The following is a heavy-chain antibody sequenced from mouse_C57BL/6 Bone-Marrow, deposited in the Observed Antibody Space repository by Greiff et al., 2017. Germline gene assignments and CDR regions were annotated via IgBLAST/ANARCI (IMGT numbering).Heavy chain of an antibody. V-gene: IGHV1-64*01. Sequence: QVQLQQPGAELVKPGASVKLSCKASGYTFTSYWMHWVKQRPGQGLEWIGMIHPNSGSTNYNEKFKSKATLTVDKSSSTAYMQLSSLTSEDSAVYYCARGGYSKNYFDYWGQGTTLTVSS. D-gene: IGHD2-5*01. CDR3: ARGGYSKNYFDY. CDR1: GYTFTSYW. J-gene: IGHJ2*01. CDR2: IHPNSGST.